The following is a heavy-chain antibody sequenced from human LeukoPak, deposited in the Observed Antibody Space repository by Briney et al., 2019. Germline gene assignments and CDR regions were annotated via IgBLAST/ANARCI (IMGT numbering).Heavy chain of an antibody. J-gene: IGHJ4*02. D-gene: IGHD6-19*01. V-gene: IGHV3-30*04. CDR3: AKVRAQWLADY. CDR2: ISYDGSNK. CDR1: GFTFSSYA. Sequence: GGSLRLSCAASGFTFSSYAMHWVRQAPGKGLEWVAVISYDGSNKYYADSVKGRFTISRDNSKNTLYLQMNSLRAEDTAVYYCAKVRAQWLADYWGQGTLVTVSS.